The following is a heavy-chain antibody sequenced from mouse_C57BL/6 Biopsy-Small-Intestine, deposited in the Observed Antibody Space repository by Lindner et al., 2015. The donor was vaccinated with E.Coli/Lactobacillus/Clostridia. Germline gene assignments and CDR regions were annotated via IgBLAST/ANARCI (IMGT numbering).Heavy chain of an antibody. V-gene: IGHV1-14*01. CDR3: VRTPPDWFAY. CDR1: GYTFTSYV. CDR2: INPYNDGT. J-gene: IGHJ3*01. Sequence: VQLQESGAELARPGASVKLSCKASGYTFTSYVMHWVKQKPGQGLEWIGYINPYNDGTRYNETFKGKATLTSDKSSSTAYMELSSLTSEDSAVYYCVRTPPDWFAYWGQGTLVTVSA.